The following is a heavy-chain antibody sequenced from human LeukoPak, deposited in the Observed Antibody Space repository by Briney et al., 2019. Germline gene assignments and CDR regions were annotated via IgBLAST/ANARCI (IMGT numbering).Heavy chain of an antibody. CDR1: GVSFSTLY. Sequence: ETLSLTCNVSGVSFSTLYWSWIRQSPEKGLEWIGEVSHPVCTNYNPSLKSRVTISLDTPKNQFALKLSYVTAADTAVYYCARQPYGSDYWGQG. V-gene: IGHV4-34*01. CDR2: VSHPVCT. CDR3: ARQPYGSDY. J-gene: IGHJ4*02. D-gene: IGHD4-17*01.